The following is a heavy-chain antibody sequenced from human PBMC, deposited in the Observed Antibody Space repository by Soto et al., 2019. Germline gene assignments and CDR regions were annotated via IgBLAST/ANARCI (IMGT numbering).Heavy chain of an antibody. CDR1: GGTFSSYA. CDR3: ASRNYSDSSGYSQYFDY. CDR2: IIPIFGTA. D-gene: IGHD3-22*01. J-gene: IGHJ4*02. Sequence: QVQLVQYGAEVKKPWSSVKVSCKASGGTFSSYAISWVRQAPGQGLEWMGGIIPIFGTANYAQKFQGRVTITADEPTSTAYMELSSLRYEDTAVYYCASRNYSDSSGYSQYFDYWGQGTLVTVSS. V-gene: IGHV1-69*01.